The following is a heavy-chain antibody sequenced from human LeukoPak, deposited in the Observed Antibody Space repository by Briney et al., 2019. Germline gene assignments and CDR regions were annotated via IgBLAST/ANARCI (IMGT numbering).Heavy chain of an antibody. V-gene: IGHV1-2*02. D-gene: IGHD3-3*01. CDR2: INPNSGGT. Sequence: ASVNVSCKASGYTFTGYYMHWVRQAPGQGLEWVGWINPNSGGTNYAQKFQGRVTMTRDTSISTAYMELSRLRSDDTAVYYCARVGFGVASYYMDVWGKGTTVTVSS. CDR1: GYTFTGYY. J-gene: IGHJ6*03. CDR3: ARVGFGVASYYMDV.